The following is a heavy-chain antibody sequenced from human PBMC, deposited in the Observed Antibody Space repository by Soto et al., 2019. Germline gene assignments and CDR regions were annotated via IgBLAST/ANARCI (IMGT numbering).Heavy chain of an antibody. CDR2: INSDGSST. J-gene: IGHJ6*02. Sequence: GGSLRLSCAASGFTSSSYWMHWVRQAPGKGLVWVSRINSDGSSTSYADSVKGRFTISRDNAKNTLYLQMNSLRAEDTGVYYCARDPASDGMDVWGQGTTVTVSS. CDR1: GFTSSSYW. D-gene: IGHD2-2*01. V-gene: IGHV3-74*01. CDR3: ARDPASDGMDV.